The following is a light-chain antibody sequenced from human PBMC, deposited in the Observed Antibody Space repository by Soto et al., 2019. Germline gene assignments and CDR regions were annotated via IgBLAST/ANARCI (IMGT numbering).Light chain of an antibody. Sequence: DIQMTQSPSSLSASVGDRVTITCRASQSISSYLNWYQQKPGKAPKLLIYAASSLQNGVPLRFSGSGSGADFNLNIRSLQPDDFATCYCQQSYTTPLTFGGETKVEIK. J-gene: IGKJ4*01. V-gene: IGKV1-39*01. CDR1: QSISSY. CDR3: QQSYTTPLT. CDR2: AAS.